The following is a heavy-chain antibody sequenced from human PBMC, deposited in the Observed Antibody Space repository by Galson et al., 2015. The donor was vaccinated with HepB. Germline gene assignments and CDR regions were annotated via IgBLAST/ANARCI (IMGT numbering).Heavy chain of an antibody. CDR2: ISSSSSTI. CDR1: GFTFSSYS. Sequence: SLRLSCAASGFTFSSYSMNWVRQAPGKGLEWVSYISSSSSTIYYADSVKGRFTISRDNAKNSLYLQMNSLSDEDTAVYYCARGPLYYDFWSGSQFDSWGQGTLFTVSS. CDR3: ARGPLYYDFWSGSQFDS. J-gene: IGHJ4*02. V-gene: IGHV3-48*02. D-gene: IGHD3-3*01.